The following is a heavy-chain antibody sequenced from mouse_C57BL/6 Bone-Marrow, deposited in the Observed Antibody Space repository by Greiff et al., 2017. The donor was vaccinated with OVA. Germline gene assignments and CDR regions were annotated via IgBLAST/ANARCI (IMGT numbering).Heavy chain of an antibody. V-gene: IGHV1-81*01. J-gene: IGHJ3*01. Sequence: ESGAELARPGASVKLSCKASGYTFTSYGISWVKQRTGQGLEWIGEIYPRSGNTYYNEKFKGKATLTADKSSSTAYMELRSLTSEDSAVYFCARSGNWDWFAYWGQGTLVTVSA. D-gene: IGHD4-1*01. CDR3: ARSGNWDWFAY. CDR1: GYTFTSYG. CDR2: IYPRSGNT.